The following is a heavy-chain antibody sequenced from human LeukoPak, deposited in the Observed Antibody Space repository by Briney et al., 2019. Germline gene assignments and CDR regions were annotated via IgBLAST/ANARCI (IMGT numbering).Heavy chain of an antibody. Sequence: PGGSLRLSCAASGFTVSSNYMSWVRQAPGKGLEWVSVIYSGGSTYYADSVKGRFTIPRDNSKNTLYLQMNSLRAEDTAVYYCARDSYGSGSYYNPGDYWGQGTLVTVSS. J-gene: IGHJ4*02. CDR3: ARDSYGSGSYYNPGDY. CDR1: GFTVSSNY. CDR2: IYSGGST. V-gene: IGHV3-53*01. D-gene: IGHD3-10*01.